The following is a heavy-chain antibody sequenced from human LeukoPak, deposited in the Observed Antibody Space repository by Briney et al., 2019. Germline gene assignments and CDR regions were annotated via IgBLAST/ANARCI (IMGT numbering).Heavy chain of an antibody. CDR2: INPSGGST. CDR3: ARDSMATINYYYGMDV. V-gene: IGHV1-46*01. CDR1: GYTFTSYY. D-gene: IGHD5-12*01. J-gene: IGHJ6*02. Sequence: ASVKVSCKASGYTFTSYYMHWVRQAPGQGLEWMGIINPSGGSTSYAQKFQGRATMTRDTSTSTVYMELSSLRSEDTAVYYCARDSMATINYYYGMDVWGQGTTVTVSS.